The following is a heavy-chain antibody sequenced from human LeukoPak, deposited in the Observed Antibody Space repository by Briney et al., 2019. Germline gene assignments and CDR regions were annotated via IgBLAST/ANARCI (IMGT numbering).Heavy chain of an antibody. J-gene: IGHJ4*02. CDR2: ISNTGSYT. D-gene: IGHD3/OR15-3a*01. Sequence: GGSLSLSCAASGFSFSDDYMSWIRQAPGQGLEWGSYISNTGSYTNYADSVRGRFPISRDNAKNSLYLQMNILRAEDTAVYYCARSRGTGPGAHFDYWGPGTLVTV. CDR1: GFSFSDDY. V-gene: IGHV3-11*03. CDR3: ARSRGTGPGAHFDY.